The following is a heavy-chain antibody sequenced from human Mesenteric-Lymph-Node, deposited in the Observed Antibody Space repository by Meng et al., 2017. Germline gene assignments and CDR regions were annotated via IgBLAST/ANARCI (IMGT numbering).Heavy chain of an antibody. CDR1: GYPLSSDG. V-gene: IGHV1-18*01. CDR2: INRDNGNT. CDR3: ANRGNPYLDC. Sequence: QGQLVRSGAVGKKPGASVKGSCSASGYPLSSDGFSWVRQAPGQGLEWMGWINRDNGNTDYAQKFQGRVTMTTDTSTSTAYMELRSLKSDDTAVYYCANRGNPYLDCWGQGTLVTVSS. J-gene: IGHJ4*02.